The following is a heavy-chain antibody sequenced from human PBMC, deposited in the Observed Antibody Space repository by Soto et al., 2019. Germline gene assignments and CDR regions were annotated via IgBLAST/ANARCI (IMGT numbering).Heavy chain of an antibody. J-gene: IGHJ6*02. CDR1: GFTFSSYA. CDR2: ISGSGGST. Sequence: EVQLLESGGGLVQPGGSLRLSCAASGFTFSSYAMSWVRQAPGKGLEWVSAISGSGGSTYYADSVKGRFTISRDNSKNTLYLQMNSLRAEDTAVYYCAKDLPHCSSTGCYGYYYYGMDVWGQGTTVTVSS. D-gene: IGHD2-2*01. V-gene: IGHV3-23*01. CDR3: AKDLPHCSSTGCYGYYYYGMDV.